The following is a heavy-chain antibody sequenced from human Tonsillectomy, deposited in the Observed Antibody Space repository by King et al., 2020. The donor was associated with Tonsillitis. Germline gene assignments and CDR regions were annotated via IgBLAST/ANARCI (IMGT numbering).Heavy chain of an antibody. CDR1: GFTFSSYG. CDR3: ARDVAWSGSGDAFDI. D-gene: IGHD3-3*01. Sequence: VHLVYSVGGVVHPVRSLRLSCSASGFTFSSYGMHWVRQAPGKGLEWVAVIWYDGINKYYADSLKGRFTISRDNSKNTLYLQMNSLRAEDTAVYYCARDVAWSGSGDAFDIWGQGTMVAVSS. CDR2: IWYDGINK. J-gene: IGHJ3*02. V-gene: IGHV3-33*01.